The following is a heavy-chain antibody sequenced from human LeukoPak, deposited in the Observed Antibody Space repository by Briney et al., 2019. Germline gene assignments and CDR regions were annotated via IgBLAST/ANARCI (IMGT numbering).Heavy chain of an antibody. CDR2: IWYGGSNK. Sequence: GGSLRLSCAASGFTFSNYGMHWVRQAPGKGLEWVAVIWYGGSNKYYADSVKGRFTISRDNSKNTLYLQMNSLRAEDTAVYYCARGATVTTFVSSQRDYYYYHGMDVWGQGTTVTVS. CDR1: GFTFSNYG. D-gene: IGHD4-17*01. CDR3: ARGATVTTFVSSQRDYYYYHGMDV. V-gene: IGHV3-33*01. J-gene: IGHJ6*02.